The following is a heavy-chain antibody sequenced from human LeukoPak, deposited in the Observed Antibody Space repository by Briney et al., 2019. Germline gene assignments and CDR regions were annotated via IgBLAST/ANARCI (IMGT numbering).Heavy chain of an antibody. D-gene: IGHD2-15*01. V-gene: IGHV4-34*01. CDR3: ARVPYCSGGSCNYYYYYGMDV. CDR2: INHSGST. CDR1: GGSLSGYY. Sequence: SETLSLTCAVYGGSLSGYYWSWIRQPPGKGLEWIGEINHSGSTNYNPSLKSRVTISVDTSKNQFSLKRSSVTAADTAVYYCARVPYCSGGSCNYYYYYGMDVWGQGTTVTVSS. J-gene: IGHJ6*02.